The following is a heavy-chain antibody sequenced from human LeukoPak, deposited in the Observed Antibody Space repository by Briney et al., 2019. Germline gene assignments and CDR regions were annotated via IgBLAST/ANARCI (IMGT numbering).Heavy chain of an antibody. CDR1: GLTFPNAW. V-gene: IGHV3-15*01. D-gene: IGHD3-10*01. CDR2: IKSNTYGGTT. J-gene: IGHJ4*02. CDR3: TTWDSGL. Sequence: GESLRLSCAASGLTFPNAWMSWVRQAPGKGLEWVGRIKSNTYGGTTDYAAPVGGRFFISRDDSKNTLYLQMNSLKIEDTALYYCTTWDSGLWGQGTLVTVSS.